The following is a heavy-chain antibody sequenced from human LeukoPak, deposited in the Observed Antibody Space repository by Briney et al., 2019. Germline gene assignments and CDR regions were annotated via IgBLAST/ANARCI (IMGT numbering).Heavy chain of an antibody. Sequence: PGGSLRLSCAASGFTFSSYSMNWVRQAPGKGLEWVSSISSSSSYIYYADSVKGRFTISRDNAKNSLYLQMNSLRAKDTAVYYCARDQDYDILTGPPGYFDYWGQGTLVTVSS. CDR2: ISSSSSYI. J-gene: IGHJ4*02. V-gene: IGHV3-21*01. CDR3: ARDQDYDILTGPPGYFDY. CDR1: GFTFSSYS. D-gene: IGHD3-9*01.